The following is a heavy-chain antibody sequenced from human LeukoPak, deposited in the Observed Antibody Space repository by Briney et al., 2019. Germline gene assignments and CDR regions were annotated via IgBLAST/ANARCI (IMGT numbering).Heavy chain of an antibody. CDR1: GFTFSTYN. CDR2: ISYDGSNK. Sequence: GGSLRLSCAASGFTFSTYNMHWVRQAPGKGLEWVAVISYDGSNKYYADSVKGRFTISRDDSKNTLYLEMNSLNAEDTAVYYCAKDRAGSWAIDYWGQGTLVTASS. CDR3: AKDRAGSWAIDY. J-gene: IGHJ4*02. V-gene: IGHV3-30*18. D-gene: IGHD6-13*01.